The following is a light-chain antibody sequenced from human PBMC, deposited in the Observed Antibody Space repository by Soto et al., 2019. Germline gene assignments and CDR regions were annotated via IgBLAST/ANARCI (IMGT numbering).Light chain of an antibody. CDR3: QHYGSSWT. CDR2: GAS. J-gene: IGKJ1*01. CDR1: QSVSSSY. V-gene: IGKV3-20*01. Sequence: EIVLTQSPGTLSLSPGGRATLSCRASQSVSSSYLAWYQQKAGQAPRLLIYGASNRATGIPDRFSGSGSGTDFILTISRLEPEDFAVYYCQHYGSSWTFGQGTKVDIK.